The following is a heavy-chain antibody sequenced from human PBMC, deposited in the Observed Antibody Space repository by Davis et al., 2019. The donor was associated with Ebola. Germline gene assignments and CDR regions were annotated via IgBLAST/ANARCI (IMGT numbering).Heavy chain of an antibody. J-gene: IGHJ4*02. CDR3: ARGTDCSGGSCYSVEKEYFDY. CDR2: INHSGST. CDR1: GGSFSGYY. D-gene: IGHD2-15*01. Sequence: PSETLSLTCAVYGGSFSGYYWSWIRQPPGKGLEWIGEINHSGSTNYNPSLKSRVTISVDTSKNQFSLKLSSVTAADTAVYYCARGTDCSGGSCYSVEKEYFDYWGQGTLVTVSS. V-gene: IGHV4-34*01.